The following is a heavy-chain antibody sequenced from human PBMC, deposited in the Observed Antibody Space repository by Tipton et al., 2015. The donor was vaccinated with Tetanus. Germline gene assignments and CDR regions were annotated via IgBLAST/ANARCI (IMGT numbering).Heavy chain of an antibody. Sequence: SGFTFSSYGMHWVRQAPGKGLEWVAVIWYDGSNKYYADSVKGRFTISRDNSKNTLYLQMNSLRAEDTAVYYCASDSRFEVNAFDIWGQGTMVTVSS. CDR1: GFTFSSYG. D-gene: IGHD2-2*01. CDR2: IWYDGSNK. J-gene: IGHJ3*02. V-gene: IGHV3-33*01. CDR3: ASDSRFEVNAFDI.